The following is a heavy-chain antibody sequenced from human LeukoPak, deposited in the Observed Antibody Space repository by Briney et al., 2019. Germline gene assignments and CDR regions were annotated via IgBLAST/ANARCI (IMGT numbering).Heavy chain of an antibody. CDR3: ARGGGEFNN. CDR2: IYTGGST. CDR1: GASINRGSYY. Sequence: ASETLSLTCTVSGASINRGSYYWSWIRQPAGKGLEWIGRIYTGGSTNYNPSLKSRVTISVDTSKSQFSLKLSSVTAADTAVYYCARGGGEFNNWGQGTLVTVSS. V-gene: IGHV4-61*02. D-gene: IGHD2-15*01. J-gene: IGHJ4*02.